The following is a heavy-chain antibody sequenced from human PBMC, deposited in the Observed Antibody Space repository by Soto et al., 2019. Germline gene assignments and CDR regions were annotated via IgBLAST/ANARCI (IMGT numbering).Heavy chain of an antibody. D-gene: IGHD3-16*01. CDR1: RYTFISYD. CDR3: TRGQEVWWNAGPLGLHGLDV. CDR2: MNPSSANT. J-gene: IGHJ6*02. Sequence: QVQLVQSGAEVKESGASVKVSCKASRYTFISYDINWVRQAPGQGLEWMGWMNPSSANTGYAQKFQGRISMTRNTSMNTAYMVLNSLTSEDTAVYYCTRGQEVWWNAGPLGLHGLDVWGQGTTVTVSS. V-gene: IGHV1-8*01.